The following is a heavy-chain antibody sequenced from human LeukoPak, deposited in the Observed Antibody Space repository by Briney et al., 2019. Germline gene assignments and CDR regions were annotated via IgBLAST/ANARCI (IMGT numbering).Heavy chain of an antibody. CDR3: ARESDHSNYPGTFDH. D-gene: IGHD4-11*01. V-gene: IGHV3-7*01. CDR1: GFTFSRYW. Sequence: GRSLRLSCAASGFTFSRYWMSWVRQAPGKRLEWVANIKHDGSEKYYVDSVKGRFTISRGNAKNSLSLQMNSLRVEDTALYYCARESDHSNYPGTFDHWGPGTLVAVSS. J-gene: IGHJ4*02. CDR2: IKHDGSEK.